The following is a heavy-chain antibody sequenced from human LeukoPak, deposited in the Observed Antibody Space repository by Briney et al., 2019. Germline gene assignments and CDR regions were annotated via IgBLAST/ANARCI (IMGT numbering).Heavy chain of an antibody. CDR3: AREASYYGSGSNQNHLLFDY. V-gene: IGHV4-4*02. CDR1: GGSISSSNW. J-gene: IGHJ4*02. CDR2: IYHSGST. Sequence: PSETLSLTCAVSGGSISSSNWWSWVRPPPGKGLEWIGEIYHSGSTNYNPSLKSRVTISVDKSKNQFSLKLSSVTAADTAVYYCAREASYYGSGSNQNHLLFDYWGQGTLVTVSS. D-gene: IGHD3-10*01.